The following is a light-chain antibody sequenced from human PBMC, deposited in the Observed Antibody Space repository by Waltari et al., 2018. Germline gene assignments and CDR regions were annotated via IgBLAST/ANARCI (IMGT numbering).Light chain of an antibody. V-gene: IGKV2-30*01. CDR1: QTLVYTDGISY. Sequence: VRLTQSPLSLPVTLGQPASIPCRPIQTLVYTDGISYLNWFHQRPGQAPRRLIYKVSNRDSGVPDRFSGSGSGTDFTLMISSVEADDVGVYFCMQATHWPVTFGQGTRLEIK. CDR2: KVS. CDR3: MQATHWPVT. J-gene: IGKJ5*01.